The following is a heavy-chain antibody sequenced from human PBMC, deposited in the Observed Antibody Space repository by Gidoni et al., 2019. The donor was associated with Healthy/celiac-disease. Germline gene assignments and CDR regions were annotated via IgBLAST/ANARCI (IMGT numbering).Heavy chain of an antibody. Sequence: EVQLVASGGGVVQPGGSLRLSCAASGFTFDDYAMHWVRQAPGKGLEGVSLISGDGGSTYYADSVKGRFTISRDNSKNSLYLQMNSLRTEGTALYYCAKDGANPSVDLYYFDYWGQGTLVTVSS. J-gene: IGHJ4*02. CDR2: ISGDGGST. D-gene: IGHD6-6*01. CDR1: GFTFDDYA. V-gene: IGHV3-43*02. CDR3: AKDGANPSVDLYYFDY.